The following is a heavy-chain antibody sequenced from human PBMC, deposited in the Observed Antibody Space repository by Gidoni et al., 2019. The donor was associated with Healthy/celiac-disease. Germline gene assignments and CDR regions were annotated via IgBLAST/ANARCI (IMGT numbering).Heavy chain of an antibody. V-gene: IGHV3-30-3*01. J-gene: IGHJ4*02. D-gene: IGHD1-26*01. CDR3: AREYGGSYSGRVDY. Sequence: QVQLVESGGGVVQPGRSLRLSCAASGFTFSSYAMHWVRQAPGKGLEWVAVISYDGSNKYYADSVKGRFTISRDNSKNTLYLQMNSLRAEDTAVYYCAREYGGSYSGRVDYWGQGTLVTVSS. CDR1: GFTFSSYA. CDR2: ISYDGSNK.